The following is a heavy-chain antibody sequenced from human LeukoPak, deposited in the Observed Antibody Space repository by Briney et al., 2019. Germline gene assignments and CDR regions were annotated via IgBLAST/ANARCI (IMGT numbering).Heavy chain of an antibody. CDR2: ISAYNGNT. Sequence: ASVKVSCKASGYTFTSYGISWVRQAPGQGLEWMGWISAYNGNTNYAQKLQGRVTMTTDTSTSTAYMELRSLRSDDTAVYYCARDWPRRGAQNYYYYYGMDVWGQGTTVTVSS. D-gene: IGHD3-10*01. J-gene: IGHJ6*02. CDR1: GYTFTSYG. CDR3: ARDWPRRGAQNYYYYYGMDV. V-gene: IGHV1-18*01.